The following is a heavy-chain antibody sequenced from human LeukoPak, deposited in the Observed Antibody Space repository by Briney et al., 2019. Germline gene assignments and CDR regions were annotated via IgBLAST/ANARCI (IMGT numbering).Heavy chain of an antibody. D-gene: IGHD1-26*01. J-gene: IGHJ4*02. CDR2: INWNGGST. V-gene: IGHV3-20*04. CDR3: ARERDVGATDYFDY. Sequence: SGGSLRLSCAASGFTFDDYGMSWVRQAPGKGLEWVSGINWNGGSTGYADSVKGRFTISRDNAKNSLYLQMNSLRAEDTALYCCARERDVGATDYFDYWGQGTLVTVSS. CDR1: GFTFDDYG.